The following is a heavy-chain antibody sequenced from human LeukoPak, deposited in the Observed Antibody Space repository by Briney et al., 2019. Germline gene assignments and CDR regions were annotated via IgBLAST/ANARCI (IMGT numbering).Heavy chain of an antibody. Sequence: PSETLSLTCTVSRGSISSYYWTWIRQPPGKGLEWIGYIYNSGSTNYNPSLKSRVTISVDTSKNQFSLKLSSVTAADTAVYYCARGCITIFGVVTPHFDYWGQGTLVTVSS. D-gene: IGHD3-3*01. CDR3: ARGCITIFGVVTPHFDY. V-gene: IGHV4-59*01. J-gene: IGHJ4*02. CDR2: IYNSGST. CDR1: RGSISSYY.